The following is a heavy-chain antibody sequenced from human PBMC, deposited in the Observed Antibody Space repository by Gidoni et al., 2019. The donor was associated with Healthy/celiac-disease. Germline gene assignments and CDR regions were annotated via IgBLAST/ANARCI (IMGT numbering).Heavy chain of an antibody. CDR1: RGSISSSSYY. J-gene: IGHJ6*02. Sequence: PSQTLSLTCSVSRGSISSSSYYWTWIRQPAGEGLEWIGLISTSGSTNYNPPLKSRVTMSVDTSRNQFSLKLSSVTAADTAVYYCARGGSGDGMDVWGRGTTVTVSS. D-gene: IGHD3-10*01. CDR2: ISTSGST. CDR3: ARGGSGDGMDV. V-gene: IGHV4-61*02.